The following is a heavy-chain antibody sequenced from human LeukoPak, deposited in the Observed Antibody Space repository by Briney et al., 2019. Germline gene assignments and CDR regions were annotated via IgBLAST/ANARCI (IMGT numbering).Heavy chain of an antibody. J-gene: IGHJ6*03. CDR1: GFTFSSYG. CDR3: ARVMVRGVIEYYYYMDV. Sequence: GGTLRLSCAASGFTFSSYGMSWVRQAPGKGLEWVSGFSVSDATTYYADSVKGRFTISRDNAKNSLYLQMNSLRAEDTAVYYCARVMVRGVIEYYYYMDVWGKGTTVTVSS. V-gene: IGHV3-23*01. CDR2: FSVSDATT. D-gene: IGHD3-10*01.